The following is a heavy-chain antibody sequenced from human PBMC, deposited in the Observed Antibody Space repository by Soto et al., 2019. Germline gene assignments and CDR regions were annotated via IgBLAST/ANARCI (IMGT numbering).Heavy chain of an antibody. J-gene: IGHJ4*02. CDR3: ARELNWNNVLGFDS. Sequence: QLVQSGDEVKKPGASVKVSCRASGYIFNSVGISWLRQVPGQGLEWMGWVSTYSEHTKSVQKFQDRVTLTADTSTSTFHMELMSLKSDDTAFYYCARELNWNNVLGFDSWGQGALVTV. D-gene: IGHD1-20*01. CDR1: GYIFNSVG. V-gene: IGHV1-18*04. CDR2: VSTYSEHT.